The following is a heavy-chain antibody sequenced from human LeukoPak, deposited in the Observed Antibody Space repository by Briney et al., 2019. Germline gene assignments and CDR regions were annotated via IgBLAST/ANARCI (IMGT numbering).Heavy chain of an antibody. CDR2: IHNSRGT. J-gene: IGHJ4*02. D-gene: IGHD4-23*01. CDR3: GKVGGNSNS. CDR1: GGSITSDIFY. Sequence: KPPETPSLTCSVSGGSITSDIFYWNWIRQHPGKGLEWIGSIHNSRGTSYNPSLESRLTISVDTSENQFFLKMSSVTAADTAMYYCGKVGGNSNSWDQGMLATVTS. V-gene: IGHV4-31*03.